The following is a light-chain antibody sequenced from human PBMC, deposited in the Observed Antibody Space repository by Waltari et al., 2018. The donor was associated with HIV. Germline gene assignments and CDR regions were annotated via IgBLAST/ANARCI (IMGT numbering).Light chain of an antibody. V-gene: IGKV2-28*01. CDR2: MTS. CDR3: MQALQTPRT. CDR1: QSLLHTNGNNY. Sequence: EIVMTQSPFSLPVTPGEPASISCRSNQSLLHTNGNNYLDWYVQKPGHSPQVLIYMTSNRASGVPDRFSGTGSGSDFALKISRVEAEDVGTYYCMQALQTPRTFGQGTKVEIK. J-gene: IGKJ1*01.